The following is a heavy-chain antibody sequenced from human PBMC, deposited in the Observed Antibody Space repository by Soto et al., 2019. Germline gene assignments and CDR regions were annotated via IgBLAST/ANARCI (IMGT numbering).Heavy chain of an antibody. V-gene: IGHV1-24*01. CDR2: FDTEDGET. D-gene: IGHD3-10*01. Sequence: VQLVQSGAEVKTHGASVKVSCKVSGYTLTELSIHWVRQAPGKGLEWMGGFDTEDGETIYAQKFKGSVAMTEDQSTDTAYRELSSLISEDTAVDYGAADVLCSDYGFNYWGQGTLFPVSS. J-gene: IGHJ4*02. CDR1: GYTLTELS. CDR3: AADVLCSDYGFNY.